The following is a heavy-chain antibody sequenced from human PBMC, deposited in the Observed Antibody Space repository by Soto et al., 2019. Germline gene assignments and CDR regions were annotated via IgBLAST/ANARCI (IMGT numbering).Heavy chain of an antibody. D-gene: IGHD1-26*01. CDR3: ASSSGSYHSGFDY. CDR2: MNPSGGGA. CDR1: GFFFSTYY. V-gene: IGHV1-46*01. Sequence: ASVKVSCKASGFFFSTYYMHWVRQAPGQGLVWMTIMNPSGGGASYPQKFQGRVTMTRDTSTSTVYMELSSLRSEDTAVYYCASSSGSYHSGFDYWGQGTLVSVSS. J-gene: IGHJ4*02.